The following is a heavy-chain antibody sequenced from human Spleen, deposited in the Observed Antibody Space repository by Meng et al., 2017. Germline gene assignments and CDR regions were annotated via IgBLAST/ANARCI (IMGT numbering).Heavy chain of an antibody. J-gene: IGHJ4*02. CDR1: GFTFDDYA. V-gene: IGHV3-9*01. CDR2: ISWNSGSR. D-gene: IGHD6-19*01. Sequence: LRLSCVASGFTFDDYAMHWVRQVPGKGLEWVSAISWNSGSRGYADSVKGRFTISRDNAKNSLYLQMNSLRADDTAFYYCAKDMGAVAGHLFDYWGQGTLVTVSS. CDR3: AKDMGAVAGHLFDY.